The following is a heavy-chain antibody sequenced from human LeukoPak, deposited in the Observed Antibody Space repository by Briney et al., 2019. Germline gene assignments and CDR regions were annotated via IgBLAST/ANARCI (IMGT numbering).Heavy chain of an antibody. D-gene: IGHD3-3*01. J-gene: IGHJ5*02. CDR1: GFTFDDYG. Sequence: PGGSLRLSCAASGFTFDDYGMSWVRQAPGKGLEWVANIKQDGSEKYYVDSVKGRFTISRDNAKNSLYLQMNSLRAEDTAVYYCARDAGEVGFDPWGQGTLVTVSS. CDR3: ARDAGEVGFDP. CDR2: IKQDGSEK. V-gene: IGHV3-7*01.